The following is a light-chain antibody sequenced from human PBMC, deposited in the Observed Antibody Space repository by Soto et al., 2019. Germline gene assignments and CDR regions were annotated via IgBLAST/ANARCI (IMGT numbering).Light chain of an antibody. CDR3: QQYYNWPPRVT. Sequence: EIVMTQSPATLSVSPGERATLSCRASQSVSSNFAWYQQKPGQAPRLLIYGASTRASGLPARFSGSGSGTEFTLTNSSLQSEDFAVYYCQQYYNWPPRVTFGQGTRLEIK. CDR2: GAS. V-gene: IGKV3-15*01. J-gene: IGKJ5*01. CDR1: QSVSSN.